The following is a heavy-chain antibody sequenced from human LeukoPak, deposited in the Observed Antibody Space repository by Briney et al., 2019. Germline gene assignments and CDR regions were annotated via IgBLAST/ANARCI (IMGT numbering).Heavy chain of an antibody. CDR3: AKDIEGGHPPQYYFDY. Sequence: KAGGSLRLSCAASGFTFSTYAISWVRQAPGKGLEWVSCIRSTSNYIFYADSVKGRFTISRDNSKNTLYLQMNSLRAEDTAVYYCAKDIEGGHPPQYYFDYWGQGTLVTVSS. CDR1: GFTFSTYA. J-gene: IGHJ4*02. D-gene: IGHD1-26*01. CDR2: IRSTSNYI. V-gene: IGHV3-21*01.